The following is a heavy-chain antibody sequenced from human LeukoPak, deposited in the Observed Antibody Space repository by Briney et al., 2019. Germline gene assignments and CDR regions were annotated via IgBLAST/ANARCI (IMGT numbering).Heavy chain of an antibody. J-gene: IGHJ6*03. CDR2: TKQDGSEK. CDR3: AKGAFRDQVQGYYYMDV. V-gene: IGHV3-7*01. D-gene: IGHD3-10*01. CDR1: GFTFSSYW. Sequence: GSLRLSCAASGFTFSSYWMSWVRQAPGKGLEWVANTKQDGSEKYYVDSVKGRFIISRDNAKNSLYLQMNSLRAEDTAVYYCAKGAFRDQVQGYYYMDVWGKGTTVTVSS.